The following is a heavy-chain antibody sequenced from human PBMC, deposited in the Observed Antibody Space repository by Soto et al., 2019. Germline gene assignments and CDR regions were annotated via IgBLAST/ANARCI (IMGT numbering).Heavy chain of an antibody. J-gene: IGHJ3*02. CDR3: ASSGGYDADAFDI. V-gene: IGHV4-4*02. Sequence: QVQLQESGPGLVKPSGTLSLTCAVSSGSISSSNWWSWVRQPPGKGLEWIGEIYHSGSTNYNPSLKSRVTISVDKSQNQFSLKLSSVTAADTAVYYCASSGGYDADAFDIWGQGTMVTVSS. CDR1: SGSISSSNW. D-gene: IGHD5-12*01. CDR2: IYHSGST.